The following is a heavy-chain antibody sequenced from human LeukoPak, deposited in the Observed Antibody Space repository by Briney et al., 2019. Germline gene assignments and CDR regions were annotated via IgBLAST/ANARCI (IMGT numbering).Heavy chain of an antibody. CDR2: ISGSGGSA. J-gene: IGHJ4*02. CDR3: AKAPSIAARPLNY. D-gene: IGHD6-6*01. Sequence: GGSLRLSCAASGFTFSSYAMSWVRQAPGKGLEWVSAISGSGGSAYYADSVKGRFTVSRDNSKNTLYLQMNSLRAEDTAVYYCAKAPSIAARPLNYWGQGTLVTVSS. V-gene: IGHV3-23*01. CDR1: GFTFSSYA.